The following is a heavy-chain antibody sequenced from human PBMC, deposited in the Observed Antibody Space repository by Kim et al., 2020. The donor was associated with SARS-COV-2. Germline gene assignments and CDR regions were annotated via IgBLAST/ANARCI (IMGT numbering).Heavy chain of an antibody. Sequence: ASVKVSCKASGYTFTSYDINWVRQATGQGLEWMGWMNPNSGNTGYAQKFQGRVTMTRNTSISTAYIELSSMRSEDTAVYYCARRYSGYDWNLEFDYWGQGTLATVSS. D-gene: IGHD5-12*01. CDR1: GYTFTSYD. J-gene: IGHJ4*02. CDR3: ARRYSGYDWNLEFDY. V-gene: IGHV1-8*01. CDR2: MNPNSGNT.